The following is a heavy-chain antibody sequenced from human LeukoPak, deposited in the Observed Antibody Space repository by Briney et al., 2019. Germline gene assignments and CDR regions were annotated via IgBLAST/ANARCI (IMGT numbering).Heavy chain of an antibody. D-gene: IGHD3-9*01. V-gene: IGHV1-24*01. J-gene: IGHJ4*02. CDR2: FHSEDGET. CDR1: GYTLTELS. Sequence: ASVKVSCKVSGYTLTELSMHWVRQAPGKGLEWMGGFHSEDGETIYAQKFQGRVTMTEDTSTDTAYMELSSLRSEDTAVYYCATDSAGYYEILSGSYQFDYWGQGTLVT. CDR3: ATDSAGYYEILSGSYQFDY.